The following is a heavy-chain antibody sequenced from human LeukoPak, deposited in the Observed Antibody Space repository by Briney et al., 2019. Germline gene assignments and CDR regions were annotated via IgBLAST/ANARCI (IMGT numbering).Heavy chain of an antibody. CDR1: GFSFSSYA. Sequence: GGSLRLSCAVSGFSFSSYAMSWVRQAPGKGLEWVAAISCSGGSTYYADSVKGRFIISRDNSKKTLYRQVNRLTAKGTVVDFGAKDPRYSYGRNWFDPWGQGNLVTVSS. V-gene: IGHV3-23*01. J-gene: IGHJ5*02. D-gene: IGHD5-18*01. CDR2: ISCSGGST. CDR3: AKDPRYSYGRNWFDP.